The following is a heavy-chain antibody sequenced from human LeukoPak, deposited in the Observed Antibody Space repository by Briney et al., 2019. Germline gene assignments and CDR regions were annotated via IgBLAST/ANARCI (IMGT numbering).Heavy chain of an antibody. CDR3: AREGYCSSTSCQFDY. V-gene: IGHV3-11*06. J-gene: IGHJ4*02. CDR2: ISSSSSYT. Sequence: PGGSLRLSCAASGFTFSDNYMSWIRQAPGKGLEWVSYISSSSSYTNYAGSVKGRFTISRDNAKNSLYLQMNSQRAEDTAVYYCAREGYCSSTSCQFDYWGQGTLVTVSS. CDR1: GFTFSDNY. D-gene: IGHD2-2*01.